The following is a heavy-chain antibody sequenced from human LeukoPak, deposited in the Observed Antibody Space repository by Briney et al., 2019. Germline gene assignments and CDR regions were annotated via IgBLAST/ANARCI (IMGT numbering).Heavy chain of an antibody. CDR3: ATTGPYYYYGMDV. J-gene: IGHJ6*02. V-gene: IGHV3-66*01. D-gene: IGHD3-9*01. Sequence: GGSLRLSCAASGFTFSSYSMNWVRQAPGKGLEWVSVIYSGGSTYYADSVKGRFTISRDNSKNTLYLQMNSLRAEDTAVYYCATTGPYYYYGMDVWGQGTTVTVSS. CDR1: GFTFSSYS. CDR2: IYSGGST.